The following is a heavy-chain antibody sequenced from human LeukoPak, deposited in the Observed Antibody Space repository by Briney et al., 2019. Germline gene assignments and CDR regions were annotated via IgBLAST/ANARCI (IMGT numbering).Heavy chain of an antibody. CDR1: GYTFTSYD. D-gene: IGHD5-18*01. CDR2: MNPNSGNT. CDR3: ARPTYVDTAMVTGTGY. Sequence: ASVKVSCKASGYTFTSYDINWVRQATGQGLEWMGWMNPNSGNTGYAQKFQGRVTMTRNTSISTAYMELSSLRSEDTAVYYCARPTYVDTAMVTGTGYWGQGTLVTVSS. V-gene: IGHV1-8*01. J-gene: IGHJ4*02.